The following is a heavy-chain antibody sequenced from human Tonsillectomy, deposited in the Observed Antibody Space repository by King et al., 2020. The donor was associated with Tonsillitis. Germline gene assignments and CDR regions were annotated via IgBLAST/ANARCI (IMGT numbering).Heavy chain of an antibody. CDR2: IYYSGST. J-gene: IGHJ4*02. Sequence: QLQESGPGLVKPSQTLSLTCTVSGGSISSGGYYWSWIRQHPGKGLEWIGYIYYSGSTYYNPSLMSRVTISLDTSKNQFSLKLSAVTAAATAVYYCAGYSGYDAALDYWGQGTLVTVSS. CDR3: AGYSGYDAALDY. D-gene: IGHD5-12*01. CDR1: GGSISSGGYY. V-gene: IGHV4-31*03.